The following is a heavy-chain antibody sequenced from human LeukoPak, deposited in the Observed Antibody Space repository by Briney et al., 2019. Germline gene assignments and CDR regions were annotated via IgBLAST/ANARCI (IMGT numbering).Heavy chain of an antibody. V-gene: IGHV4-59*08. CDR2: IYYSGST. CDR1: GGSISSYY. J-gene: IGHJ4*02. CDR3: ARLGIGVVPSAMPGDYYFDY. Sequence: KPSETLSLTCTVSGGSISSYYWSWIRQPPGKGLEWIGYIYYSGSTKYNPSLKSRVTISVDTSKSQFSLKLTSVTAADTAVYYCARLGIGVVPSAMPGDYYFDYWGQGTLVTVSS. D-gene: IGHD2-2*01.